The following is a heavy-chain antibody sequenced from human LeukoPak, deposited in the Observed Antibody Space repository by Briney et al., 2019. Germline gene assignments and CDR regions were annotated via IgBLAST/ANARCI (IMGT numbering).Heavy chain of an antibody. CDR1: GFTFSSYG. J-gene: IGHJ3*02. Sequence: GGSLRLSCAASGFTFSSYGMHWVRQAPGKGLEWVAVIWYDGSNKYYADSVKGRFTISRDNSKNTLYLQMSSLRAEDTAVYYCARGAYSYPLNAFDIWGQGTMVIVSS. V-gene: IGHV3-33*01. D-gene: IGHD5-18*01. CDR3: ARGAYSYPLNAFDI. CDR2: IWYDGSNK.